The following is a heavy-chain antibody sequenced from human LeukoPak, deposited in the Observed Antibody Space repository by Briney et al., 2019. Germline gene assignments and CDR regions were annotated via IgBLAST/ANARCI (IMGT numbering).Heavy chain of an antibody. Sequence: QPGGSLRLSCAVSGFTFSGHGMHWVRQVPGKGLEWVASISGGGRDTYNEDAVKGRFTISRDNYKGTLSLQMNSLRAEDTAVYYCAKGGAYGSGSYCDYWGQGTLVTVSS. D-gene: IGHD3-10*01. V-gene: IGHV3-23*02. J-gene: IGHJ4*02. CDR3: AKGGAYGSGSYCDY. CDR1: GFTFSGHG. CDR2: ISGGGRDT.